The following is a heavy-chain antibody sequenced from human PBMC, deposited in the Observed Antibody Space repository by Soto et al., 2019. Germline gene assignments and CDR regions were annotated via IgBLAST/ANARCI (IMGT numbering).Heavy chain of an antibody. CDR1: GGSISSGDYY. V-gene: IGHV4-30-4*01. CDR3: ARETHCSSTSCSPDRYFDY. D-gene: IGHD2-2*01. J-gene: IGHJ4*02. Sequence: SETLSLTCTVSGGSISSGDYYWSWIRQPPGKGLEWIGYIYYSGSTYYNPSLKSRVTISVDTSKNQFSLKLSSVTAADTAVYYCARETHCSSTSCSPDRYFDYWGQGTLVTVSS. CDR2: IYYSGST.